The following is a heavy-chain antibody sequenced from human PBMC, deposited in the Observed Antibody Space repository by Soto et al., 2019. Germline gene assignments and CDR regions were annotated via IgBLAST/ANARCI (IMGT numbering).Heavy chain of an antibody. CDR3: ARLAVAGSVADY. CDR2: MNPNSGNT. D-gene: IGHD6-19*01. V-gene: IGHV1-8*01. J-gene: IGHJ4*02. CDR1: GYTFTSYD. Sequence: ASVKLSCKASGYTFTSYDINWVRQATGQGLEWMGWMNPNSGNTGYAQKFQGRVTMTRNTSISTAYMELSSLRSEDTAVYYCARLAVAGSVADYWGQGTLVTVSS.